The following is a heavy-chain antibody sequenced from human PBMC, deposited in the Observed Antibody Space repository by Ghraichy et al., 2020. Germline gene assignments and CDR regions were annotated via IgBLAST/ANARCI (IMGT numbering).Heavy chain of an antibody. CDR3: ANPTYHGSGISGITAKFFQH. CDR2: ISASGGST. V-gene: IGHV3-23*01. J-gene: IGHJ1*01. CDR1: GFTFSSHV. D-gene: IGHD3-10*01. Sequence: LTCAASGFTFSSHVMSWVRQAPGKGLEWVSAISASGGSTYYADSVKGRFTISRDNSKNTVYLQMNSLRVEDPAVYFCANPTYHGSGISGITAKFFQHWGQGSLVTVSS.